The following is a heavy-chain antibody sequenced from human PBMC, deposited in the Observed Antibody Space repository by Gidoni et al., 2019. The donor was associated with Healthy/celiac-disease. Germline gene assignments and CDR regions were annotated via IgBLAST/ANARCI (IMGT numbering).Heavy chain of an antibody. Sequence: EVQLVESGGGLVQPGGSLRLSCAASGLTFSRYWMRWVRQAPGKGLEWVDNIKQDGSEKYYVDSVKGRFTISRDNAKNSLYLQMNSLRAEDTAVYYCARMFGGVIAYDAFDIWGQGTKVTVSS. D-gene: IGHD3-16*02. CDR3: ARMFGGVIAYDAFDI. V-gene: IGHV3-7*01. J-gene: IGHJ3*02. CDR2: IKQDGSEK. CDR1: GLTFSRYW.